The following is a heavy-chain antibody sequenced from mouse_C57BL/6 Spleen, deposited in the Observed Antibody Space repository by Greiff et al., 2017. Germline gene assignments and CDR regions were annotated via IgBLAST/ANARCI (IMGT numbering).Heavy chain of an antibody. CDR2: IHPNSGST. V-gene: IGHV1-64*01. CDR1: GYTFTSYW. CDR3: ARDAPYGSSGFDY. Sequence: QVQLQQPGAELVKPGASVKLSCKASGYTFTSYWMHWVKQRPGQGLEWIGMIHPNSGSTNYNEKFKSKATLTVDKSSSTAYMQLSSLTSEDSAVYYWARDAPYGSSGFDYWGQGTTLTVSS. J-gene: IGHJ2*01. D-gene: IGHD1-1*01.